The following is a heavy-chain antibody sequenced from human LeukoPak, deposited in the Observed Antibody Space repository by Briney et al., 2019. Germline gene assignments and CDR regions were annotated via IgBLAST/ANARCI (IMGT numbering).Heavy chain of an antibody. V-gene: IGHV1-8*01. J-gene: IGHJ4*02. CDR1: GYTFTSYD. CDR3: ARDGTRITIFGVVIIRGEFDY. D-gene: IGHD3-3*01. Sequence: ASVKVSCKASGYTFTSYDINWVRQATGQGLEWMGWMNPNSGNTGYAQKFQGRVTMTRNTSISTAYMELSSLRSEDTAVYYCARDGTRITIFGVVIIRGEFDYWGQGTLVTVSS. CDR2: MNPNSGNT.